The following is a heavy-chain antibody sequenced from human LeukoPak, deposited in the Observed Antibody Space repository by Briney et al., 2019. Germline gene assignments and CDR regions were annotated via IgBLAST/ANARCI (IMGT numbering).Heavy chain of an antibody. J-gene: IGHJ5*02. V-gene: IGHV1-69*05. CDR3: ARGEGITGTNAWFDP. D-gene: IGHD1-7*01. CDR2: IIPIFGTA. CDR1: GGTFSSYA. Sequence: ASVKVSCKASGGTFSSYAISWVRQAPGQGLEWMGGIIPIFGTANYAQKFQGRVTITTDESTSTAYMELSSLRSEDTAVYYCARGEGITGTNAWFDPWGQGTLVTVSS.